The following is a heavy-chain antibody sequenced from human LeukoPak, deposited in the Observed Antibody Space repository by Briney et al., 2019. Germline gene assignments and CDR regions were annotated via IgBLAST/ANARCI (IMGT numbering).Heavy chain of an antibody. V-gene: IGHV3-33*06. J-gene: IGHJ4*02. CDR1: GFTFSSYG. CDR3: AKALDSSAEGGY. Sequence: GGSLRLSCAASGFTFSSYGMHWVRQAPGKGLEWVPVIWYDGSNKYYADSVKGRFTISRDNSKNTLYLQMNSLRAEDTAVYYCAKALDSSAEGGYWGQGTLVTVSS. CDR2: IWYDGSNK. D-gene: IGHD3-22*01.